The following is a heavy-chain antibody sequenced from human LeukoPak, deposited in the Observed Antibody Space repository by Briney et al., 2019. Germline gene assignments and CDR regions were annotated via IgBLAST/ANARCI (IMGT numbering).Heavy chain of an antibody. V-gene: IGHV5-51*01. J-gene: IGHJ4*02. CDR2: IYPGDSDT. D-gene: IGHD1-26*01. CDR1: GYFSTSYW. CDR3: ARRRGGDGIDFDY. Sequence: GEALKSSCNAAGYFSTSYWTGWGRHQARKGRVWWGIIYPGDSDTRYSPSFQGQVTISADKSISTAYLQWSSLKASDTAMYYCARRRGGDGIDFDYWGQGTLVTVSS.